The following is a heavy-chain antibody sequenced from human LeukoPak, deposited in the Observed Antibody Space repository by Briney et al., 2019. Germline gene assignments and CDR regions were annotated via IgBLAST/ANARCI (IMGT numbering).Heavy chain of an antibody. CDR3: ARDSSGWYGYYFDY. Sequence: GASVKVSCKASGYTFTSYGISWVRQAPGQGLEWMGWISAYNGNTNYAQKLQGRVTMTTDTSTSTAYMELRSLRAEDTAVYYCARDSSGWYGYYFDYWGQGTLVTVSS. J-gene: IGHJ4*02. CDR2: ISAYNGNT. CDR1: GYTFTSYG. D-gene: IGHD6-19*01. V-gene: IGHV1-18*01.